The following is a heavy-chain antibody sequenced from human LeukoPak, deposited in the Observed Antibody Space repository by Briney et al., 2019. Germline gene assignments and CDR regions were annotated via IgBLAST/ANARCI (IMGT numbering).Heavy chain of an antibody. CDR2: ISSSSSYI. Sequence: PGGSLRLSCAASGFTFSSYSMNWVRQAPGKGLEWVSSISSSSSYIYYADSVKGRFTISRDNAKNPLYLQMNSLRAEDTAVYYCARDGSCSSTSCAYYYYYYYMDVWGKGTTVTVSS. CDR1: GFTFSSYS. D-gene: IGHD2-2*01. V-gene: IGHV3-21*01. CDR3: ARDGSCSSTSCAYYYYYYYMDV. J-gene: IGHJ6*03.